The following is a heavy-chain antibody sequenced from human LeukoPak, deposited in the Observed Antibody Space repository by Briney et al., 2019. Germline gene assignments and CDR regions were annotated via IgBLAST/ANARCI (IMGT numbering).Heavy chain of an antibody. J-gene: IGHJ5*02. D-gene: IGHD6-19*01. CDR3: AREAIAVAGT. V-gene: IGHV3-48*03. CDR2: ISSSGSTI. Sequence: GGSLRLSCAASGFTFSSYEMNWVRQAPGKGLEWVSYISSSGSTIYYADSVKGRFTISRDNAKNSLYLQMNSLRAEDTAVYYCAREAIAVAGTWGQGTLVTVSS. CDR1: GFTFSSYE.